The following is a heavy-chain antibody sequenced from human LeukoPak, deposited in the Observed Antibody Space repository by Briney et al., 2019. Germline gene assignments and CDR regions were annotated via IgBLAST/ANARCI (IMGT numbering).Heavy chain of an antibody. CDR2: ISYDGSNK. V-gene: IGHV3-30-3*01. Sequence: PGGSLRLSCAASGFTVSSNYMSWVRQAPGKGLEWVTIISYDGSNKYYADSVKGRFTISRDNSKNTLYLQMTSLRAEDTAVYYCARADGSGSYYNSPFDYWGQGTLVTVSS. J-gene: IGHJ4*02. CDR3: ARADGSGSYYNSPFDY. CDR1: GFTVSSNY. D-gene: IGHD3-10*01.